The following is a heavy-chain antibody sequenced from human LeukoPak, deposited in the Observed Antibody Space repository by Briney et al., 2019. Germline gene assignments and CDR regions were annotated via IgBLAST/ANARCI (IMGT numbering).Heavy chain of an antibody. D-gene: IGHD5-18*01. CDR1: GYSFTSYW. CDR3: ASTYSYGSYWFDP. J-gene: IGHJ5*02. CDR2: IYPGDSDT. V-gene: IGHV5-51*01. Sequence: VESVKISCQGSGYSFTSYWIGWVRQMPGEGLEWMGIIYPGDSDTRYSPSFQGQVTISADKSISTAYLQWSSLKASDTAMYYCASTYSYGSYWFDPWGQGTLVTVSS.